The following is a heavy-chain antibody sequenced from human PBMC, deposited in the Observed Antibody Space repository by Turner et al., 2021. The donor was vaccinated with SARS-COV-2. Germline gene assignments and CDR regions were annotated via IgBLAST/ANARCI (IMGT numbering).Heavy chain of an antibody. J-gene: IGHJ6*02. D-gene: IGHD2-2*01. Sequence: EVQLVESGGGLVKPGGSLRLSCAASGFTFSSYSMNWVRQVPGKGLELVSSISSSSSYIYYADSVKGRFTISRDNAKNSLYLQMNSLRAEDTAVYYCARDHRPVVVPAAKRAGSYYYGMDVWGQGTTVTVSS. V-gene: IGHV3-21*01. CDR3: ARDHRPVVVPAAKRAGSYYYGMDV. CDR1: GFTFSSYS. CDR2: ISSSSSYI.